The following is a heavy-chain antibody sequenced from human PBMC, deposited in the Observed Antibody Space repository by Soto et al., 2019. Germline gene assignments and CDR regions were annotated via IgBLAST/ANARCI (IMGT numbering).Heavy chain of an antibody. CDR2: IKPDGTEQ. V-gene: IGHV3-7*01. CDR3: ARASS. CDR1: GFTFSTAW. D-gene: IGHD3-16*02. J-gene: IGHJ5*02. Sequence: GGSLRLSCAASGFTFSTAWMSWVRQAPGKGLEWVASIKPDGTEQDYADSVRGRFTISSDNAHKSLYLALNSLRAEDTAVYCCARASSWGLGNLVTFSS.